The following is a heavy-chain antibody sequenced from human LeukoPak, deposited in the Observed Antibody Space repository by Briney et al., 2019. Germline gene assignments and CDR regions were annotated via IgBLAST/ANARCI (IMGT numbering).Heavy chain of an antibody. CDR2: VYATGTT. V-gene: IGHV4-59*12. D-gene: IGHD2-21*02. Sequence: PSETLSLTCTVSSGSLTGYYWSWIRQPPGKGLEWIAYVYATGTTNYNPSLKTRATISMDTSKNQFSLKLSSVTAADTAVYYCARPNCGGDCPLDYWGQGTLVTVSS. CDR1: SGSLTGYY. J-gene: IGHJ4*02. CDR3: ARPNCGGDCPLDY.